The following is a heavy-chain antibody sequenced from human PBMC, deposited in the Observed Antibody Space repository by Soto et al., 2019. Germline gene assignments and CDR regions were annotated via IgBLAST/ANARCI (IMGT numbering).Heavy chain of an antibody. V-gene: IGHV4-31*03. J-gene: IGHJ5*02. CDR3: AREDGAFGVASTGGDNWFDP. D-gene: IGHD3-3*01. CDR2: IYYSGST. Sequence: PSETLSLTCTVSGGSISSGGYYWSWIRQHPGKGLEWIGYIYYSGSTYYNPSLKSRVTISVDTSKNQFSLKLSSVTAADTAVYYCAREDGAFGVASTGGDNWFDPWGQGTLVTVSS. CDR1: GGSISSGGYY.